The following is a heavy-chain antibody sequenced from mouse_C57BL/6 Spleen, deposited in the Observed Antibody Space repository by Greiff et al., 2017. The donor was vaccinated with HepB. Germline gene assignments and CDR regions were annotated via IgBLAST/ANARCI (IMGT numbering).Heavy chain of an antibody. J-gene: IGHJ4*01. Sequence: EVQLVESGGGLVKPGGSLKLSCAASGFTFSDYGMHWVRQAPEKGLEWVAYISSGSSTIYYADTVKGRFTISRDNAKNTLFLQMTSLRSEDTAMYYCTRRILGDYYAMDYWGQGTSVTVSS. D-gene: IGHD4-1*01. V-gene: IGHV5-17*01. CDR2: ISSGSSTI. CDR3: TRRILGDYYAMDY. CDR1: GFTFSDYG.